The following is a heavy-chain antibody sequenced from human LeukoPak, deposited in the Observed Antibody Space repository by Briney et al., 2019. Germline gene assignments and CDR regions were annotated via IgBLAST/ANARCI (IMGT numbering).Heavy chain of an antibody. D-gene: IGHD5-12*01. CDR2: IWYDGSNK. J-gene: IGHJ4*02. V-gene: IGHV3-33*06. CDR3: AKDFGQRGYSGYDLGYYFDY. Sequence: GGSLRLSCAASGFTFSSYGMHWVRQAPGKGLEWVAVIWYDGSNKYYADSVKGRFTISRDNSKNTLYLQMNSLRAEDTAVYYCAKDFGQRGYSGYDLGYYFDYWGRGTLVTVSS. CDR1: GFTFSSYG.